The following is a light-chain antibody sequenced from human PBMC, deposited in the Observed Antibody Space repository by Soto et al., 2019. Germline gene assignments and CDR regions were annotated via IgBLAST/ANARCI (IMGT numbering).Light chain of an antibody. V-gene: IGKV3-20*01. CDR1: QSVSSSF. CDR3: QYHGTSLFT. J-gene: IGKJ2*01. CDR2: AAS. Sequence: EIVLTQSPGTLSLSPGERATLSCRASQSVSSSFLAWYQQKPGQAPKLLIYAASSRATGIPDRFSGSGSGTDFPLIISRLEPEDFAVYYCQYHGTSLFTFGQGTKLEIK.